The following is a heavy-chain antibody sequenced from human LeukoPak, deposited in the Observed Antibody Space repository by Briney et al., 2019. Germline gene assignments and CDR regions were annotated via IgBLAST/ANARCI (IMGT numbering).Heavy chain of an antibody. Sequence: SETLSLTCAVYGGSFSGYYWSWIRQPPGKGLEWIGEINHSGSTNYNPSLKSRVTISVDTSKNQFSLKLSSVTAADTAVYYCARGGAYGSGSYYYYYYGMDGWGQGTTVTVSS. CDR2: INHSGST. J-gene: IGHJ6*02. CDR3: ARGGAYGSGSYYYYYYGMDG. V-gene: IGHV4-34*01. CDR1: GGSFSGYY. D-gene: IGHD3-10*01.